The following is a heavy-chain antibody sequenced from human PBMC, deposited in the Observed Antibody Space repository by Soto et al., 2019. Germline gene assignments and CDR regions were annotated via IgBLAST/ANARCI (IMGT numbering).Heavy chain of an antibody. V-gene: IGHV3-23*01. D-gene: IGHD2-21*01. CDR1: GFTFSSYG. CDR2: ISGSGGTT. J-gene: IGHJ4*02. CDR3: AKGSGGYCFD. Sequence: PRGSLRLSCAASGFTFSSYGMSWVRQAPGKGLEWVSVISGSGGTTSYADSVEGRFTISRDNSKNTLYLQMNSLRAEDTAVYYCAKGSGGYCFDWDQGTMVTVSS.